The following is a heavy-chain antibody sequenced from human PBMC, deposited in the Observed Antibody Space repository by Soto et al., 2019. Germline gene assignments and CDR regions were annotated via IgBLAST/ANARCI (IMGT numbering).Heavy chain of an antibody. CDR2: IYYSGST. Sequence: QVQLQESGPGLVKPSETLSLTCTVSGGSVSSGSYYWGWIRQPPGKGLEWNGYIYYSGSTNNNPSLKSRVTISVDTSKNQFSLKLSSVTAADTAVYYCARGVRRWELDYFDYWGQGTLVTVSS. V-gene: IGHV4-61*01. D-gene: IGHD1-26*01. J-gene: IGHJ4*02. CDR3: ARGVRRWELDYFDY. CDR1: GGSVSSGSYY.